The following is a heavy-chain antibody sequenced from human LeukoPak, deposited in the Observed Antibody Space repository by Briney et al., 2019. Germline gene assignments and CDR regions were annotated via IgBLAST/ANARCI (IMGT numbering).Heavy chain of an antibody. CDR1: GGSISSYY. CDR2: IYYSGST. CDR3: ARELSYSSGWSQFDY. D-gene: IGHD6-13*01. V-gene: IGHV4-59*01. J-gene: IGHJ4*02. Sequence: PSETLSLTCTVSGGSISSYYWSWIRQPPGKGLEGIGYIYYSGSTNYNPSLKSRVTISVDTSKNQFSLKLSSVTAADTAVYYCARELSYSSGWSQFDYWGQGTLVTVSS.